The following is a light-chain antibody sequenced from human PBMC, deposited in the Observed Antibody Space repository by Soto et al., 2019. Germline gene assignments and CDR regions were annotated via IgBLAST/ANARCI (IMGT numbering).Light chain of an antibody. V-gene: IGLV3-1*01. CDR3: QAWDSSTYVV. Sequence: ELTQPPSVSVSPGQTASITCSGDKLGDKYACWYQQKPGQSPVLVIYEDRKRPSGIPERFSGSNSGNTATLTISGTQAMDEADYYCQAWDSSTYVVFGGGTQLTVL. J-gene: IGLJ2*01. CDR2: EDR. CDR1: KLGDKY.